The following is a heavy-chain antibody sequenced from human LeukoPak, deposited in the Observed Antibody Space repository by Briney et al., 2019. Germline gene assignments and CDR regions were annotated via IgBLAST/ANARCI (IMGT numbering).Heavy chain of an antibody. D-gene: IGHD1-26*01. Sequence: SETLSLTCTVPGYSVSSGYYWGWIRQPPGKGLEWIGSIYHSGSTYYNPSLKSRVTISVDTSKDQFSLKLSSVTAADTAVYYCARRFSGSYSFGGGYFDYWGQGTLVTVSS. CDR3: ARRFSGSYSFGGGYFDY. CDR2: IYHSGST. CDR1: GYSVSSGYY. J-gene: IGHJ4*02. V-gene: IGHV4-38-2*02.